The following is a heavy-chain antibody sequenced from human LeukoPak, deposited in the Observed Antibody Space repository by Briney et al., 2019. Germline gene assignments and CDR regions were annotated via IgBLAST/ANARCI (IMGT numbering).Heavy chain of an antibody. Sequence: SETLSLTCTVSGGLLSSGSYYWSWIRQPAGKGLKWIGRIYTSGSTNYNPSLKSRVTISVDTSKNQFSLKLSSVTAADTAVYYCARDQGYSYGSDYYGMDVWGQGTTVTVSS. CDR1: GGLLSSGSYY. D-gene: IGHD5-18*01. J-gene: IGHJ6*02. V-gene: IGHV4-61*02. CDR2: IYTSGST. CDR3: ARDQGYSYGSDYYGMDV.